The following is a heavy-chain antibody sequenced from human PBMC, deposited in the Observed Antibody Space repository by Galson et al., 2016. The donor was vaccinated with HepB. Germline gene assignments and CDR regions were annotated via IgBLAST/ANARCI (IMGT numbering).Heavy chain of an antibody. CDR3: GLEGAY. CDR1: GFNFSDYA. J-gene: IGHJ4*02. CDR2: INTGGDDT. V-gene: IGHV3-23*01. D-gene: IGHD3/OR15-3a*01. Sequence: SLRLSCATSGFNFSDYAMAWIRQAPGKGLEWASAINTGGDDTHHADSVRGRFTISRDNSINTLYLQMNSLSVDDTAVYYCGLEGAYWGQGALVTVSS.